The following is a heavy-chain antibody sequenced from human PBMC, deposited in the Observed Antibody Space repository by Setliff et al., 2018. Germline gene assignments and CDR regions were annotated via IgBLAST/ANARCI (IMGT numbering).Heavy chain of an antibody. D-gene: IGHD3-3*01. J-gene: IGHJ3*02. V-gene: IGHV1-46*03. CDR1: GYTLTNYY. CDR3: ARDRYYNSWSGTSITAPHDAFDI. Sequence: ASVKVSCKASGYTLTNYYMHWVRQAPGQGLEWMGIINPSGGLTRYAQKFQGRATMTRDTSTSTVYMGVSSLRSEDTAVYYCARDRYYNSWSGTSITAPHDAFDIWGQGTMVTVSS. CDR2: INPSGGLT.